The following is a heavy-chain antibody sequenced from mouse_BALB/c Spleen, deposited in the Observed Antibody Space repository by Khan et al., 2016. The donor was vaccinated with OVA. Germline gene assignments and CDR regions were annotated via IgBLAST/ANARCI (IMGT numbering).Heavy chain of an antibody. CDR1: GYTFTDYS. D-gene: IGHD2-12*01. J-gene: IGHJ2*01. CDR3: ARSGSYDGFDY. V-gene: IGHV9-2-1*01. CDR2: INTETGEP. Sequence: QIQLVQSGPELKKPGETVKISCKASGYTFTDYSMHWVKQAPGKGLKWMGWINTETGEPTYADDFKGRFAFSLETSARTAYLQINNLNNEDTATYFCARSGSYDGFDYWGQGTTLTVSS.